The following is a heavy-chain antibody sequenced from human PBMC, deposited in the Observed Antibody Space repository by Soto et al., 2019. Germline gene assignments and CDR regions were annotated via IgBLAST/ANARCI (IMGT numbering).Heavy chain of an antibody. Sequence: EVQLVPSGAEVKKPGESLRLSCQGSGYRFINYWISWVRQMPGKGLEWVGRIDPSDSYTVYSPSFQGHVSISIYTAINTAFLEWRSLQASDTAIYYCVRHGNGTPFYFDLWGRGTLVPVSS. CDR3: VRHGNGTPFYFDL. CDR2: IDPSDSYT. CDR1: GYRFINYW. D-gene: IGHD1-1*01. J-gene: IGHJ4*02. V-gene: IGHV5-10-1*03.